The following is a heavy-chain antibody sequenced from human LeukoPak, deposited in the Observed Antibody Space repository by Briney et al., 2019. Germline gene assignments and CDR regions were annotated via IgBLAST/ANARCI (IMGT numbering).Heavy chain of an antibody. CDR3: ARGRGPYGWFDP. V-gene: IGHV3-74*01. CDR1: GFTSSSYW. J-gene: IGHJ5*02. D-gene: IGHD3-10*01. Sequence: GGSLRLSCAASGFTSSSYWMHWVRQAPGKGLVWVSRINSDGSNTNYADSVKGRSTISRDNAKNTVYLQMNRLRAEDTAVYYCARGRGPYGWFDPWGQGTLVTVSS. CDR2: INSDGSNT.